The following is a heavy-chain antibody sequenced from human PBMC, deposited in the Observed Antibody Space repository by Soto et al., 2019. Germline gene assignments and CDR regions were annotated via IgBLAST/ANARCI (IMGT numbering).Heavy chain of an antibody. CDR2: ISGSGGST. Sequence: ESGGGLVQPGGSLRLSCAASGFTFSSYAMSWVRQAPGKGLEWVSAISGSGGSTYYADSVKGRFTISRDNSKNTLYLQMNSLRAEDKAVYYCAKDLGEIEYSSSWYGSYFDLWGRGTLVTVSS. D-gene: IGHD6-13*01. V-gene: IGHV3-23*01. CDR3: AKDLGEIEYSSSWYGSYFDL. CDR1: GFTFSSYA. J-gene: IGHJ2*01.